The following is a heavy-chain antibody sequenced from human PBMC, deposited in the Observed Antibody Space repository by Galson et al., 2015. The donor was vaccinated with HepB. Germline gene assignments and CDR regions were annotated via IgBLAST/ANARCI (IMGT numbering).Heavy chain of an antibody. J-gene: IGHJ4*02. V-gene: IGHV4-4*07. CDR1: GGSISSYY. CDR3: AREYIAVAGERNDY. D-gene: IGHD6-19*01. Sequence: SETLSLTCTVSGGSISSYYWSWIRQPAGKGLEWIGRLYTSGSTNYNPSLKSRVTISVDTSKNQFSLKLRSVTAADTAVYYCAREYIAVAGERNDYWGQGTLVTVSS. CDR2: LYTSGST.